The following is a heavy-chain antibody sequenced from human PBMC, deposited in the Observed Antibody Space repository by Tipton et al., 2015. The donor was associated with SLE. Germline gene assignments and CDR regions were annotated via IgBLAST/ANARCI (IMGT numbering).Heavy chain of an antibody. D-gene: IGHD3-10*01. V-gene: IGHV4-59*12. CDR1: GGSINSYY. CDR3: ARDRRGWYFDL. Sequence: TLSLTCTVSGGSINSYYWSWIRQPPGMGLEWVGYIYYTGITNYNPSLKSRVTLSVDTYRNQFSLKLNSVTAADTAVYYCARDRRGWYFDLWGRGTLVTVSS. CDR2: IYYTGIT. J-gene: IGHJ2*01.